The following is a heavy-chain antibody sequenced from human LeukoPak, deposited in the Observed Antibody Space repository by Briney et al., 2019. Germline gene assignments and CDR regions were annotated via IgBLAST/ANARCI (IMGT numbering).Heavy chain of an antibody. CDR3: ASDQGEWELFYYYYGMDV. CDR2: ISSNSSTI. Sequence: GGSLRLSCAASGFTFSDYYMSWIRQAPGKGLEWVSYISSNSSTIYYADSVKGRFTISRDNAKNSLYLQMNSLRAEDTAVYYCASDQGEWELFYYYYGMDVWGQGTTVTVSS. V-gene: IGHV3-11*01. CDR1: GFTFSDYY. D-gene: IGHD1-26*01. J-gene: IGHJ6*02.